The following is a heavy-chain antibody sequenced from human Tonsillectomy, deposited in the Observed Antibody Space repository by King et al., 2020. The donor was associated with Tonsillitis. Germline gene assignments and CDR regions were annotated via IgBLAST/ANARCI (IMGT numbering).Heavy chain of an antibody. CDR2: VNPVDSDT. D-gene: IGHD2/OR15-2a*01. Sequence: VQLVESGAEVKKPGESLKISCKGSGYIFNNHWIGWVRQRPGMGLEWMGIVNPVDSDTRISPSFQGQVTIAADKSISTAYLQWSSLKSSDSATYFCAKLRPHGQNIPYYDYWGQGPLVTV. J-gene: IGHJ4*02. CDR3: AKLRPHGQNIPYYDY. CDR1: GYIFNNHW. V-gene: IGHV5-51*01.